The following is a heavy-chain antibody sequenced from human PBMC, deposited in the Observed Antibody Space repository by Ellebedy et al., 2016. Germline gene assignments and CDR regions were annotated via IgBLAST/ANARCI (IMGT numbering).Heavy chain of an antibody. CDR3: AGGCSDRCYGGGYSWFDP. CDR1: GYSINSGYY. V-gene: IGHV4-38-2*02. CDR2: FYHSGRT. D-gene: IGHD2-15*01. J-gene: IGHJ5*02. Sequence: SETLSLTCTVSGYSINSGYYWGWIRQPPGKGLEWIGNFYHSGRTYYNPSLKSRVTISVDTSKNQFSLKLTSVTAADTAVYYCAGGCSDRCYGGGYSWFDPWGQGTLVTVSS.